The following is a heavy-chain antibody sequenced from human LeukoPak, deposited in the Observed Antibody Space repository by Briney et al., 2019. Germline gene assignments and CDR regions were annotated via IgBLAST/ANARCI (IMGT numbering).Heavy chain of an antibody. CDR1: GFTFSSYA. Sequence: GSLRLSCAASGFTFSSYAMSWVRQAPGKGLEWVSGISGSGGSTYYADSVKGRFTISRDNSKNTLYLQMNSLRAEDTAVYYCAKRADNSGWLRSDFDNWGRGTLVTVSS. V-gene: IGHV3-23*01. J-gene: IGHJ4*02. D-gene: IGHD6-25*01. CDR3: AKRADNSGWLRSDFDN. CDR2: ISGSGGST.